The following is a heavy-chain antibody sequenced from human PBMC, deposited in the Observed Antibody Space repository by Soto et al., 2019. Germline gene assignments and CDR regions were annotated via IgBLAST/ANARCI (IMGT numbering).Heavy chain of an antibody. CDR2: IYSGGST. J-gene: IGHJ6*02. D-gene: IGHD6-6*01. V-gene: IGHV3-66*01. Sequence: GGSLRLSCAASGFTVSSSYMSWVRQAPGKGLEWVSVIYSGGSTYYADSVKGRFTISRDNSKNTLYLQMNSLRAGDTAVYYCAREPQLVPRYYGMDVWGQGTTVTVSS. CDR1: GFTVSSSY. CDR3: AREPQLVPRYYGMDV.